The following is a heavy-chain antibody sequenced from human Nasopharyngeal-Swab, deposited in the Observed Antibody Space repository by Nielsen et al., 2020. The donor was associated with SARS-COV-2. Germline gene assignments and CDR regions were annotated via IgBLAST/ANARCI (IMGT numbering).Heavy chain of an antibody. V-gene: IGHV3-74*01. CDR1: GFTFSTYW. Sequence: GESLKISCGASGFTFSTYWMHWVRQGPGKGMVWVSRINTDGSTTSYAPSVKGRFIISRDNAKNTLYLQMNSLRAEDTAVYYCARVEQPAAFDYWGQGTLVTVSS. CDR3: ARVEQPAAFDY. D-gene: IGHD2-2*01. CDR2: INTDGSTT. J-gene: IGHJ4*02.